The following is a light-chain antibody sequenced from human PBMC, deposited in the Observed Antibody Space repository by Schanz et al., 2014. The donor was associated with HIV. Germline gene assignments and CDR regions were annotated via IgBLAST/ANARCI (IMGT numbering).Light chain of an antibody. CDR2: DSN. V-gene: IGLV1-40*01. Sequence: QAVVTQPPSVSGAPGQRVTISCTGNSSNIGTGYDVHWYQQLPGTAPQLLIYDSNNRPSGVPDRFSGSKSGTSASLAITGLQAEDEADYYCQSYDSSLSVIFGGGTKLTVL. CDR3: QSYDSSLSVI. J-gene: IGLJ2*01. CDR1: SSNIGTGYD.